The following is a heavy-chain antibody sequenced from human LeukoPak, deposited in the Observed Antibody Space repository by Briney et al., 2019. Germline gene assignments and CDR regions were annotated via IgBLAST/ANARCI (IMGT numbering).Heavy chain of an antibody. J-gene: IGHJ6*02. V-gene: IGHV3-23*01. CDR3: AREGDDILTGYQMDV. CDR2: ISGSGGST. CDR1: GFTFSSYA. D-gene: IGHD3-9*01. Sequence: GGSLRLSCAASGFTFSSYAMSWVRQAPGKGLEWVSAISGSGGSTYYADSVKGRFTISRDNAKNSLYLQMNSLRAEDTAVYYCAREGDDILTGYQMDVWGQGTTVTVSS.